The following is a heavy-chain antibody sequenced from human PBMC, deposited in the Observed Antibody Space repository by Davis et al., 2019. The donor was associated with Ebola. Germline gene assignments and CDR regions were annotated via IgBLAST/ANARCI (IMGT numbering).Heavy chain of an antibody. V-gene: IGHV1-18*01. CDR1: GYTFNTYG. J-gene: IGHJ4*02. Sequence: AASVKVSCKASGYTFNTYGISWVRLAPGQGLEWMGWISGFNGNTNYAQKFQGRVSLTTYTTSTAYMELRSLTSDDTAVYYCARGSENYCIGTTCYLSEADFWGQGTQVTVS. CDR2: ISGFNGNT. CDR3: ARGSENYCIGTTCYLSEADF. D-gene: IGHD2-2*01.